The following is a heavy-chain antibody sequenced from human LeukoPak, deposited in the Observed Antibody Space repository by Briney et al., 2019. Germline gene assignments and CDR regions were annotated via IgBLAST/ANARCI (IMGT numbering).Heavy chain of an antibody. J-gene: IGHJ3*02. V-gene: IGHV3-9*01. Sequence: PGRSLRLSCAASGFTFDDYAMHWVRHAPGKGLEWVSGISWNSGSIGYADSVKGRFTISRDNAKNSLYLQMNSLRAEDTALYYCAKGITGLVRKDAFDIWGKGTMVTVSS. CDR1: GFTFDDYA. D-gene: IGHD6-19*01. CDR3: AKGITGLVRKDAFDI. CDR2: ISWNSGSI.